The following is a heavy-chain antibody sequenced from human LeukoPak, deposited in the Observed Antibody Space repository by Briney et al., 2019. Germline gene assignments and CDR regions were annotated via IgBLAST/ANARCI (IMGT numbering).Heavy chain of an antibody. CDR3: AKDSRFDI. V-gene: IGHV3-9*01. J-gene: IGHJ3*02. Sequence: GGSLRLSCAASGFTFDDYAMHWVRQAPGKGLEWVSGISWNSGSIGYADSVKGRFTISGDNAKNSLYLQMNSLRAEDTALYYCAKDSRFDIWGQGTMVTVST. CDR2: ISWNSGSI. CDR1: GFTFDDYA.